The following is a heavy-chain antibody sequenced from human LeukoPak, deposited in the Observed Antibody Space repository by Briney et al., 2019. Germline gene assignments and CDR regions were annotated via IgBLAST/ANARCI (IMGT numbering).Heavy chain of an antibody. V-gene: IGHV1-46*01. CDR3: ARDRYVGYSSAEYDY. Sequence: ASVKVSCKASGYNFISYYMHWVRQAPGQGLEWMGIINPSGGSTSYAQKFQDRVTMTRDTSTSTVYMELSSLRSEDTAVYYCARDRYVGYSSAEYDYWGQGTLVTVSS. J-gene: IGHJ4*02. CDR1: GYNFISYY. CDR2: INPSGGST. D-gene: IGHD6-19*01.